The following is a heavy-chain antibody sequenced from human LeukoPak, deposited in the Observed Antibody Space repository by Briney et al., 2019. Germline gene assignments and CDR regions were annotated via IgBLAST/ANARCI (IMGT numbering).Heavy chain of an antibody. CDR3: ARGSRVAVAGTGFDY. CDR2: IKQDGSEK. V-gene: IGHV3-7*01. CDR1: GFTFSSYW. Sequence: GGSLRLSCAACGFTFSSYWMSWVRQAPGKGLGWVANIKQDGSEKYYVDSVKGRFTISRDNAKNSLYLQMNSLRAEDTAVYYCARGSRVAVAGTGFDYWGQGTLVTVSS. D-gene: IGHD6-19*01. J-gene: IGHJ4*02.